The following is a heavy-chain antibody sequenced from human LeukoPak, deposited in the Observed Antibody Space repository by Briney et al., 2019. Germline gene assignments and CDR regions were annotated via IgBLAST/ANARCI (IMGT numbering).Heavy chain of an antibody. CDR2: IIPIFGTA. V-gene: IGHV1-69*05. D-gene: IGHD3-22*01. J-gene: IGHJ4*02. Sequence: SVKVSCKASGGTFSSYAISWVRQAPGQGLEWMGGIIPIFGTANYAQKFQGRVTITTDESTSTAYMELSSLRSEDTAVYYSANKRHYYDSSGYYGPLDYWGQGTLVTVSS. CDR3: ANKRHYYDSSGYYGPLDY. CDR1: GGTFSSYA.